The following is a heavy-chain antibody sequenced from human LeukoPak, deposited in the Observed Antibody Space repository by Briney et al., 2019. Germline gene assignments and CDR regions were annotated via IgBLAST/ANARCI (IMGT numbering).Heavy chain of an antibody. D-gene: IGHD5-24*01. Sequence: PGGALRLSCAAPRFTFSNYWMIWVRQAPGKVLEWEGHIKQDGSEKRYADSVRGRFTSCRDNAKTSLYLQMNSLRADDTAVYYCARASNPWLQLTWGQGTLVTVSS. CDR3: ARASNPWLQLT. CDR2: IKQDGSEK. V-gene: IGHV3-7*05. J-gene: IGHJ5*02. CDR1: RFTFSNYW.